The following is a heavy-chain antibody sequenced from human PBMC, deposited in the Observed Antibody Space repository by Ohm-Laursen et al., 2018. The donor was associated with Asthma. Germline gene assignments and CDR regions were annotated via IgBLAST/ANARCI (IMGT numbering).Heavy chain of an antibody. CDR1: GFTFSSYG. CDR3: ARRDFSGGDPNAAFDI. D-gene: IGHD2-21*02. J-gene: IGHJ3*02. V-gene: IGHV3-30*19. Sequence: SLRLSCAASGFTFSSYGMHWVRQAPGKGLEWVAVMSYDGNNKYHAASVQGRFTISRDNSKSTLYMQMNGLRAEDTAVYYCARRDFSGGDPNAAFDIWGQGTMVTVSS. CDR2: MSYDGNNK.